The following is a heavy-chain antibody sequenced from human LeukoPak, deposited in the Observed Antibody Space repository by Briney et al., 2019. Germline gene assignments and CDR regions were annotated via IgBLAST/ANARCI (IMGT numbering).Heavy chain of an antibody. D-gene: IGHD3-22*01. V-gene: IGHV1-2*07. CDR2: INPNSGGT. Sequence: ASVKVSCKASGYTFTGYYMHWVRQAPGQGLEWMGWINPNSGGTNYAHKFQGRVTMTRDTSISTAYMELSRLRSDDTAVYYCARGGITMIVVVISLFDYWGQGTLVTVSS. J-gene: IGHJ4*02. CDR1: GYTFTGYY. CDR3: ARGGITMIVVVISLFDY.